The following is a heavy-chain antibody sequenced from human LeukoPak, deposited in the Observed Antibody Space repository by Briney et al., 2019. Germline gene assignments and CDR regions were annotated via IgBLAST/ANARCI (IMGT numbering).Heavy chain of an antibody. V-gene: IGHV1-18*01. D-gene: IGHD4-17*01. CDR2: ITTYNGNT. CDR1: GYTFTSYP. J-gene: IGHJ4*02. Sequence: ASVKVSCKASGYTFTSYPISWVRQAPGQGLEWMGWITTYNGNTNYAQKLQGRVTMTTDTSTSTAYRDLRGLRSDDTAVYYCARGYDYGDYVGDFDYWGQGTLVTVSS. CDR3: ARGYDYGDYVGDFDY.